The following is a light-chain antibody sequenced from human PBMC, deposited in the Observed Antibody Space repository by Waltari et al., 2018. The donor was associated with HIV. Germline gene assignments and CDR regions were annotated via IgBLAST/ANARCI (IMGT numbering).Light chain of an antibody. CDR3: ATWDDSLSALWV. V-gene: IGLV1-47*01. CDR2: RNN. Sequence: QSVLTQPPSASGTPGQRVTISCSGNRSNLGRNYVYWYQQLPGTTPRLLIFRNNQSPSGVPDRFSGSKSGTSASLAISGLRSEDEADYFCATWDDSLSALWVFGGGTKLTVL. J-gene: IGLJ3*02. CDR1: RSNLGRNY.